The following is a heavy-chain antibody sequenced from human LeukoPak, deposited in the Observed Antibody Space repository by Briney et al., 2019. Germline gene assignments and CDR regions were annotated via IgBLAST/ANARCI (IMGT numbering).Heavy chain of an antibody. Sequence: GGSLRLSCAASGFTFSSYSMNWVRQAPGKGLEWVSYISSSSSTIYYADSVKGRFTISRDNAKNSLYLQMNSLRAEDTAVYYCARDSIARDGYNYGWFDPWGQGTLVTVSS. D-gene: IGHD5-24*01. V-gene: IGHV3-48*01. CDR2: ISSSSSTI. CDR3: ARDSIARDGYNYGWFDP. J-gene: IGHJ5*02. CDR1: GFTFSSYS.